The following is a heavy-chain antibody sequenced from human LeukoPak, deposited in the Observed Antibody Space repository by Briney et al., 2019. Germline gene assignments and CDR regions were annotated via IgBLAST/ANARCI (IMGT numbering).Heavy chain of an antibody. J-gene: IGHJ5*02. CDR3: ARASATYYYDSSGSTSNWFDP. V-gene: IGHV1-2*02. CDR1: GYTFTGYY. Sequence: ASVKVSCKASGYTFTGYYMHWVRQAPGQGLEWMGWINPNSGGTNYAQKFQGRVTMTRDTSISTAYMELSRLRSDDTAVYYCARASATYYYDSSGSTSNWFDPWGQGTLVTVSS. CDR2: INPNSGGT. D-gene: IGHD3-22*01.